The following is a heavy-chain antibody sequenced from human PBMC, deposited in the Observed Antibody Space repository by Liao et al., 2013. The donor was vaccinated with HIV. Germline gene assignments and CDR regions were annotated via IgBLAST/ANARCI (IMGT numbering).Heavy chain of an antibody. Sequence: QLQLQESGPGLVKPSETLSLICTVSGGSISRDIDYWGWIRQPPGKGLEWIGEINHSGSTNYNPSLKSRVTISVDTSKNQFSLKLNSVTAADTAVYYCARGPRGTVTGPVRFDYWGQGTLVTVSS. CDR2: INHSGST. D-gene: IGHD6-19*01. CDR3: ARGPRGTVTGPVRFDY. J-gene: IGHJ4*02. V-gene: IGHV4-39*07. CDR1: GGSISRDIDY.